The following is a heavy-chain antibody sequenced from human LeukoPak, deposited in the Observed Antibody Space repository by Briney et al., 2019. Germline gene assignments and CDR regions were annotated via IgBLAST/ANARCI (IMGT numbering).Heavy chain of an antibody. CDR3: ARAYYDILTGPQDYYYYGMDV. Sequence: GSSVKVSCKASGGTFSSYAISWARQAPGQGLEWMGGIIPIFGTANYAQKFQGRVTITADESTSTAYMELSSLRSEDTAVYYYARAYYDILTGPQDYYYYGMDVWGKGTTVTVSS. V-gene: IGHV1-69*01. CDR2: IIPIFGTA. J-gene: IGHJ6*04. CDR1: GGTFSSYA. D-gene: IGHD3-9*01.